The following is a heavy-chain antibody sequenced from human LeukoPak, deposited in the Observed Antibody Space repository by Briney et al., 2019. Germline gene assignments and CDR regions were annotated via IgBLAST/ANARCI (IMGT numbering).Heavy chain of an antibody. Sequence: PGGSLRLSCAASGFTFSNYNVNWVRQAPGKGLEWVSSIRGSSTSMYYADSVKGRFSISRDNVKNSLYLQMDSLRAEDTAVYYCARTPYCTNGICYNRCYFDSWGQGALVTVSS. V-gene: IGHV3-21*01. CDR3: ARTPYCTNGICYNRCYFDS. D-gene: IGHD2-8*01. CDR1: GFTFSNYN. J-gene: IGHJ4*02. CDR2: IRGSSTSM.